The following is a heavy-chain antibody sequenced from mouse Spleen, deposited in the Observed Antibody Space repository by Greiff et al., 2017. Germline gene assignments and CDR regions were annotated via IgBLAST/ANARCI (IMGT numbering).Heavy chain of an antibody. Sequence: VQLQQSGPELVKPGASVKISCKASGYSFTGYYMNWVKQSPEKSLEWIGEINPSTGGTTYNQKFKAKATLTVDKSSSTAYMQLKSLTSEDSAVYYCAINWDGMAWFAYWGQGTLVTVSA. CDR1: GYSFTGYY. D-gene: IGHD4-1*02. CDR3: AINWDGMAWFAY. CDR2: INPSTGGT. V-gene: IGHV1-42*01. J-gene: IGHJ3*01.